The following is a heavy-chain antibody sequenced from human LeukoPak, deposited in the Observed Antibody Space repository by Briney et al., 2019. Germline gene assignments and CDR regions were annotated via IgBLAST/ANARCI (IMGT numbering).Heavy chain of an antibody. D-gene: IGHD3-22*01. J-gene: IGHJ3*02. CDR2: IYPGDSDT. Sequence: GESLKISCKGSGYSFTSYWIGWVRQMPGKGPEWMGIIYPGDSDTRYSPSFQGQVTISADKSISTAYLQWSSLKASDTAMYYCARRPADRTDAFDIWGQGTMVTVSS. V-gene: IGHV5-51*01. CDR3: ARRPADRTDAFDI. CDR1: GYSFTSYW.